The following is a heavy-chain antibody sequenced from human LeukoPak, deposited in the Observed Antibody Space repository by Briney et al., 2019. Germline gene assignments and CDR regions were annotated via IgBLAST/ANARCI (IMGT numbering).Heavy chain of an antibody. V-gene: IGHV1-69*13. CDR1: GGTFSSYA. D-gene: IGHD2-15*01. CDR3: ARDQCSGGSCLVSWFDP. Sequence: ASVKVSCKASGGTFSSYAISWVRQAPGQGLEWMGGIIPIFGTANYAQKFQGRVTITADESTSTAYMELSSLRSEDTAVYYCARDQCSGGSCLVSWFDPWGQGTLLTVSS. J-gene: IGHJ5*02. CDR2: IIPIFGTA.